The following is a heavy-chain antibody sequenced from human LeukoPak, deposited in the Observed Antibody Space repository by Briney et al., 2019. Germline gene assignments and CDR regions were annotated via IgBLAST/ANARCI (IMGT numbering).Heavy chain of an antibody. J-gene: IGHJ6*03. V-gene: IGHV4-38-2*02. CDR1: GYSISTGYY. Sequence: SETLSLTCTVSGYSISTGYYWGWIRQPPGKGLEWIGTIYHSGSTYYNPSLKSRFTISVDTSKNQFSLKVNSVTAADTAVYYCARAPPLWSGPRGYYYMDVWGKGTTVTVSS. CDR3: ARAPPLWSGPRGYYYMDV. D-gene: IGHD3-3*01. CDR2: IYHSGST.